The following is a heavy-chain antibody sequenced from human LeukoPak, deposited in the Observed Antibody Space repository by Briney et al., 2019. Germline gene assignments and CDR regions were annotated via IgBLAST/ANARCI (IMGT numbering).Heavy chain of an antibody. Sequence: ASVKVSCKTSGYTFTSYYMHWVRQAPGQGLEWMGIINPSGGSTSYAQKFQGRVTMARDTSTSTVYMELSSLRSEDTAVYYCARAVVPAAKFDYWGQGTLVTVSS. CDR3: ARAVVPAAKFDY. CDR2: INPSGGST. D-gene: IGHD2-2*01. V-gene: IGHV1-46*01. CDR1: GYTFTSYY. J-gene: IGHJ4*02.